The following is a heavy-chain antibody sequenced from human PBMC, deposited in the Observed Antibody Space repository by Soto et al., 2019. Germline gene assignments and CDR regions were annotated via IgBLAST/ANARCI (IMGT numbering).Heavy chain of an antibody. CDR3: VRGVYCSSTSCYPYYYYDGMDV. D-gene: IGHD2-2*01. V-gene: IGHV4-39*01. Sequence: QLQLQESGPGLVKPSETLSLTCTVSGGSISSSSYYWGWIRQPPGKGLEWIGSIYYSGSTYYNPSRKSRVTISVDTSKNQFSLKLSPVTAADTAVYYCVRGVYCSSTSCYPYYYYDGMDVWGQGTTVTVSS. CDR1: GGSISSSSYY. CDR2: IYYSGST. J-gene: IGHJ6*02.